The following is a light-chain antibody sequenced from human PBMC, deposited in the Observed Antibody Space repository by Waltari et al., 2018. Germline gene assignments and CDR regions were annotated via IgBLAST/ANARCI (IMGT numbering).Light chain of an antibody. CDR1: SSDVGGYNY. J-gene: IGLJ2*01. V-gene: IGLV2-14*03. CDR3: SSYISSSTLEL. CDR2: DVS. Sequence: QSALTQPASVSGSPGQSITISCTGTSSDVGGYNYVSWYQQHQDKAPKLMIYDVSNRPSGVSNRFSGSKSGNTASRTISGLQAEDEADYYCSSYISSSTLELFGGGTSLTVL.